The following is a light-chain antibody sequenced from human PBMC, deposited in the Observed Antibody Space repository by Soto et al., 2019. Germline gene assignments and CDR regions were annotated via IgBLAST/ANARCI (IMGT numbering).Light chain of an antibody. CDR2: EVR. Sequence: QSVLTQPASVSGSPGQSITISCAGAMREVGAYNLVSWYQQHPGRAPQLIIYEVRNRPSGISFRFSGSKSGNTASLTISGLQAEDEADYYCSSYTSKSRLLFGGGTNVTVL. CDR1: MREVGAYNL. CDR3: SSYTSKSRLL. V-gene: IGLV2-14*01. J-gene: IGLJ2*01.